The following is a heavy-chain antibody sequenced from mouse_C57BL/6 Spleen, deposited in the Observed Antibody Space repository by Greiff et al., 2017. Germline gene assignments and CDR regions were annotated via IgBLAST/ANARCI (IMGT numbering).Heavy chain of an antibody. Sequence: QVQLKESGAELARPGASVKLSCKASGYTFTSYGISWVKQRTGQGLEWIGEIYPRSGNTYYNEKFKGKATLTADKSSSTAYMELRSLTSEDSAVYFWARDPYGSSPAWFAYWGQGTLVTVSA. J-gene: IGHJ3*01. CDR1: GYTFTSYG. CDR2: IYPRSGNT. V-gene: IGHV1-81*01. D-gene: IGHD1-1*01. CDR3: ARDPYGSSPAWFAY.